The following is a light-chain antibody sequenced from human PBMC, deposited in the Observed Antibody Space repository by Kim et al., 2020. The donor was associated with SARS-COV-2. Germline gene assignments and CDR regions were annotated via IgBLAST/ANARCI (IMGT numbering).Light chain of an antibody. CDR2: KAS. Sequence: SASVGDRVTIPCRDSQSISSWLAWYQQKPGKAPKLLIYKASSLESGVPSRFSGSGSGTEFTLTISSLQPDDFATYYCQQYNSYSQSFGQGTKLEI. J-gene: IGKJ2*03. CDR3: QQYNSYSQS. CDR1: QSISSW. V-gene: IGKV1-5*03.